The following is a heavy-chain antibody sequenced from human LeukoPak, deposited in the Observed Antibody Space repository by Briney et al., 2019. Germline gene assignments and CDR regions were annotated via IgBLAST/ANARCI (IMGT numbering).Heavy chain of an antibody. CDR3: ARDYGPLNPYYYYMDV. CDR2: ISAYNGKT. CDR1: GGTFSSYA. Sequence: ASVTVSCKASGGTFSSYAISWVRQAPGQGLEWMGWISAYNGKTNYAQKLQGRVTMTTDTSTSTAYMELRSLRSDDTAVYYCARDYGPLNPYYYYMDVWGKGTTVTVSS. V-gene: IGHV1-18*01. J-gene: IGHJ6*03. D-gene: IGHD4-17*01.